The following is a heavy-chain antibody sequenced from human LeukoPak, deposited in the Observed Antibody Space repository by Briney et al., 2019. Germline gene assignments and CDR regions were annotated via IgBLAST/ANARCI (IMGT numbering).Heavy chain of an antibody. J-gene: IGHJ4*02. CDR1: GGSISSGSYY. V-gene: IGHV4-61*02. CDR2: IYTSGST. CDR3: ARAGSGSYYTGFDY. Sequence: PSEALSLTCTVSGGSISSGSYYWSWIRQPAGKGLEWIGRIYTSGSTNYNPSLKSRVTISVDTSKNQFSLKLSSVTAADTAVYYCARAGSGSYYTGFDYWGQGTLVTVSS. D-gene: IGHD3-10*01.